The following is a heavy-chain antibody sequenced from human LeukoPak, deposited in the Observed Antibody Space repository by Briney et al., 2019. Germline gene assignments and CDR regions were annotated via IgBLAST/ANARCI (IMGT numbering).Heavy chain of an antibody. CDR2: IYHSGST. J-gene: IGHJ4*02. CDR3: ARGYQPLRIIAN. V-gene: IGHV4-38-2*02. CDR1: GYSISSGYY. D-gene: IGHD2-2*01. Sequence: SETLSLTCTVSGYSISSGYYWGWIRQPPGKGLEWIGSIYHSGSTYYNPSLKSRVTISVDTSKNQFSLKLSSVTAADTAVYYCARGYQPLRIIANWGQGTLVTVSS.